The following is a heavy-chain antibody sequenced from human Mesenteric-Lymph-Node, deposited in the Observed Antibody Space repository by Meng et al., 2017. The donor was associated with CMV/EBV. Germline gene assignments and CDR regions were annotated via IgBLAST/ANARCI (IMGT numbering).Heavy chain of an antibody. D-gene: IGHD2-2*02. CDR3: ARGLYFS. Sequence: SLTCSVSGASVSSGNYYWNWIRQSPGKGLEWIGYIFSSGSTTYNPSLRSRVTISLDKSENQLSLRLTSLTPADTAVYYCARGLYFSWGQGTLVTVSS. CDR2: IFSSGST. CDR1: GASVSSGNYY. J-gene: IGHJ5*02. V-gene: IGHV4-61*01.